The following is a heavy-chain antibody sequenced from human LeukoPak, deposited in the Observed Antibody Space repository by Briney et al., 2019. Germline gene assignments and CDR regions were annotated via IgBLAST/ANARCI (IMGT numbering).Heavy chain of an antibody. CDR3: ATDPETTALYYFHY. V-gene: IGHV1-69*05. CDR2: IIPIFGTA. D-gene: IGHD1-14*01. J-gene: IGHJ4*02. CDR1: GGTFSSYA. Sequence: ASVKVSCKASGGTFSSYAISWVRQAPGQGLEWMGGIIPIFGTANYAQKFQGRVTITTDESTSTAYMELSSLRSEDTAVYYCATDPETTALYYFHYWGQGTLVTVSS.